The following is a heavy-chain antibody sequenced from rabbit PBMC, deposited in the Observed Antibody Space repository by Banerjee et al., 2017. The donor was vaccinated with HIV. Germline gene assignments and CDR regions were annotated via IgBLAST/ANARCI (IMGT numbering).Heavy chain of an antibody. CDR1: GFDFSSYG. D-gene: IGHD8-1*01. V-gene: IGHV1S45*01. CDR2: INAGSADST. Sequence: QEQLVESGGDLVKPGASLTLTCTASGFDFSSYGVSWVRQAPGKGLEWIACINAGSADSTCYATWAKGRFTISKTSSTTVTLQMTSLTAADTTTYFCARDLGGSSDLWGQGTLVTVS. J-gene: IGHJ4*01. CDR3: ARDLGGSSDL.